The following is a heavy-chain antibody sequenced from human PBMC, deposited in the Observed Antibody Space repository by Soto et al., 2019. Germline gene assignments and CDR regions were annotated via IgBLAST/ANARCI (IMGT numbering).Heavy chain of an antibody. CDR1: GFTFSSYA. Sequence: GGSLRLSCAASGFTFSSYAMSWVRQAPGKGLEWVSAISGSGGSTYYADSVKGRFTISRDNSKNTLYLQMNSLRAEDTAVYYCAKAYSSGWYGSFLFDYWGQGTLVTFSS. CDR2: ISGSGGST. V-gene: IGHV3-23*01. CDR3: AKAYSSGWYGSFLFDY. J-gene: IGHJ4*02. D-gene: IGHD6-19*01.